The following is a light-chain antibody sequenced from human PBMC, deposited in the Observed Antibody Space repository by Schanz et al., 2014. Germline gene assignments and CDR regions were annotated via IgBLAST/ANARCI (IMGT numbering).Light chain of an antibody. Sequence: EIVLTQSPGTLSLSPGERAPLSCRASQSVSSSFLAWYQQKPGQAPRLLIYGASSRATGVPDMFSGSGSGTDFTLTISRLEPEDFAVYYCQQYGSSPVTFGGGTKV. CDR1: QSVSSSF. J-gene: IGKJ4*01. V-gene: IGKV3-20*01. CDR3: QQYGSSPVT. CDR2: GAS.